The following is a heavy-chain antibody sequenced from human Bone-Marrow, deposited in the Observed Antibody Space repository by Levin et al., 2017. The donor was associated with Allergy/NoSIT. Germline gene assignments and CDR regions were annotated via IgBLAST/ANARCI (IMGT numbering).Heavy chain of an antibody. J-gene: IGHJ3*02. Sequence: SETLSLTCAVYGGSFSGYYWSWIRQPPGKGLEWIGEINHSGSTNYNPSLKSRVTISVDTSKNQFSLKLSSVTAADTAVYYCARVLVYGDSYDAFDIWGQGTMVTVSS. CDR3: ARVLVYGDSYDAFDI. CDR1: GGSFSGYY. V-gene: IGHV4-34*01. D-gene: IGHD4-17*01. CDR2: INHSGST.